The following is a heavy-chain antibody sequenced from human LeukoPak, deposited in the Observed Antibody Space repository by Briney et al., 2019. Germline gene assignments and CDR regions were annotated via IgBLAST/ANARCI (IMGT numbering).Heavy chain of an antibody. D-gene: IGHD6-13*01. Sequence: SETLSLTCAVYGGSFSNNYWNWIRQPPGKGLEWIGEINHSGSTNYNPSLKSRVTISVDTSKNQFSLKLSSVTAADTAVYYCARGRSSIRYFDLRGRGTLVTVSS. CDR2: INHSGST. J-gene: IGHJ2*01. CDR1: GGSFSNNY. V-gene: IGHV4-34*01. CDR3: ARGRSSIRYFDL.